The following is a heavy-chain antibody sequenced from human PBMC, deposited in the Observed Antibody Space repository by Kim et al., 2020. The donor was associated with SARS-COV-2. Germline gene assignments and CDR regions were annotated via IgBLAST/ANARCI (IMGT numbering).Heavy chain of an antibody. V-gene: IGHV4-61*01. Sequence: SETLSLTCTVSGCSVSSGSYYWSWIRQPPGKGLEWIGYIYYSGSTNYNPSLKSRVTISVDTSKNQFSLKLSSVTAADTAVYYCARGVVATRAPYDYWGQGTLVTVSS. CDR2: IYYSGST. J-gene: IGHJ4*02. D-gene: IGHD5-12*01. CDR3: ARGVVATRAPYDY. CDR1: GCSVSSGSYY.